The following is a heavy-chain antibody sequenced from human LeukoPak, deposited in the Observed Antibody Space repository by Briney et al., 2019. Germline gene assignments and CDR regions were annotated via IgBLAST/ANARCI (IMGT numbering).Heavy chain of an antibody. J-gene: IGHJ6*03. CDR2: IRSKAYGGTT. D-gene: IGHD4-17*01. V-gene: IGHV3-49*04. Sequence: GGSLRLSCTASGFTFGDYAMSWVRQAPGKGLEWVGFIRSKAYGGTTEYAASVKGRFTISRDDPKSIAYLQMNSLKTEDTAVYYCTRPPTVTSDYYYYYYMDVWGKGTTVTISS. CDR3: TRPPTVTSDYYYYYYMDV. CDR1: GFTFGDYA.